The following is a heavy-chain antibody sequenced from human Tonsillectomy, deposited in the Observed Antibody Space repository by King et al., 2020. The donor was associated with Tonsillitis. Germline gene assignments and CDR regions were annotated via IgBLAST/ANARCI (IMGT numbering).Heavy chain of an antibody. CDR2: IYPGDSDT. V-gene: IGHV5-51*03. J-gene: IGHJ3*02. D-gene: IGHD3-22*01. Sequence: VQLVESGAEVKKPGESLKISCKGSGYSFTSYWIGWVRQIPGKGLEWMGIIYPGDSDTRYSPSFQGQVTIQDDKSLSTAYLQWSSLKASDTAMYYCASRYYYDSSGYYHDAFDIWGQGTMVTVSS. CDR1: GYSFTSYW. CDR3: ASRYYYDSSGYYHDAFDI.